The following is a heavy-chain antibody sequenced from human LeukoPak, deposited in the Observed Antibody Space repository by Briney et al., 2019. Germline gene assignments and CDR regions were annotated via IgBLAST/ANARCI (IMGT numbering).Heavy chain of an antibody. J-gene: IGHJ4*02. CDR2: IYYSGST. CDR1: GGSISSGDYY. V-gene: IGHV4-30-4*01. Sequence: PSETLSLTCTVSGGSISSGDYYWSWIRQPPGKGLEWIGYIYYSGSTYYNPSLKSRVTISVDTSKNQFSLKLSSVTAADTAVYYCARARYPRSGTTTWGQGTLVTVSS. CDR3: ARARYPRSGTTT. D-gene: IGHD1-1*01.